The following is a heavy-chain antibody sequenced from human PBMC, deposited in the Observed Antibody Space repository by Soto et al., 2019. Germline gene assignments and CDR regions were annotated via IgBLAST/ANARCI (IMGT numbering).Heavy chain of an antibody. D-gene: IGHD5-12*01. Sequence: GGSLRLSCAASGFIFSNFAMSWVRQAPGKGLEWVSGISVTPGITFYADSVKGRFTISRDSSNNAVYLQMNSLRAEDTAMYFCSKWSGYGDLWGQGTLVTVSS. CDR3: SKWSGYGDL. V-gene: IGHV3-23*01. CDR2: ISVTPGIT. CDR1: GFIFSNFA. J-gene: IGHJ4*02.